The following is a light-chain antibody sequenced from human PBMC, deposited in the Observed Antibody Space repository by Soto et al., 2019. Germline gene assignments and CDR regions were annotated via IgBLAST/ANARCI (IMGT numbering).Light chain of an antibody. V-gene: IGKV1-39*01. CDR3: QQSYNSPYP. J-gene: IGKJ2*01. Sequence: DIQMTQSPSSLSASLGDRVTITCRASQSINNYLNWYQQEEGKAPKLLIYAATSLQSGVPSRFSGSGYGTEFTLTISSLQPGDFATYYCQQSYNSPYPFGLGTKLEIK. CDR2: AAT. CDR1: QSINNY.